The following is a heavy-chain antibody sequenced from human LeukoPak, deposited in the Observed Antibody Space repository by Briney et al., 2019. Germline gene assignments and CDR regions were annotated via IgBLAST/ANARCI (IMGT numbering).Heavy chain of an antibody. D-gene: IGHD2-2*01. CDR2: IYHSGST. Sequence: SETLSLTCTVSGGSISSGGYYWSWIRQPPGKGLEWIGYIYHSGSTYYNPSLKSRVTISVDRSKNQFSLKLSSVTAADTAVYYCASLPRDIVVVPAAAEAFDIWGQGTMVTVSS. CDR1: GGSISSGGYY. V-gene: IGHV4-30-2*01. CDR3: ASLPRDIVVVPAAAEAFDI. J-gene: IGHJ3*02.